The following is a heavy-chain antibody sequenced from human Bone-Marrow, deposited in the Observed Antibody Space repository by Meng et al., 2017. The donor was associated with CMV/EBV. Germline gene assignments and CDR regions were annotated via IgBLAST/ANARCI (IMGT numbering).Heavy chain of an antibody. CDR3: ARRIWTYYDSSGYYY. D-gene: IGHD3-22*01. CDR1: GYSFTSYW. V-gene: IGHV5-51*01. CDR2: IYPGDSDT. J-gene: IGHJ4*02. Sequence: KVSCKGSGYSFTSYWIGWVRQMPGKGLEWMGIIYPGDSDTRYSPSFQGQVTISADKSISTAYLQWSSLKASDTAMYYCARRIWTYYDSSGYYYWAQGPLATFPS.